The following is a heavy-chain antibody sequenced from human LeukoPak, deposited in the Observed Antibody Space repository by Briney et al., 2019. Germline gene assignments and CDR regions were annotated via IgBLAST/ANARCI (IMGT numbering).Heavy chain of an antibody. Sequence: GGSLRLSCAASGLTFSSYWMSWVRQAPGKGLEWVANIKQDGSEKYYVDSVKGRFTISRDNAKNSLYLQMNSLRAEDTAVYYCARDWEGIDYWGQGTLVTVSS. CDR3: ARDWEGIDY. J-gene: IGHJ4*02. D-gene: IGHD1-26*01. V-gene: IGHV3-7*01. CDR2: IKQDGSEK. CDR1: GLTFSSYW.